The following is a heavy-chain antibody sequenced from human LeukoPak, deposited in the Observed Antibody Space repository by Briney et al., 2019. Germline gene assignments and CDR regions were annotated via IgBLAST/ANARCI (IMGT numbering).Heavy chain of an antibody. CDR1: GFTFSNYN. Sequence: GGSLRLSCAASGFTFSNYNMNRVRQAPGKGLEWVSSITSSSSYIYYADSVKGRFTISRDNAKNSLYLQMNSLRAEDTAVYYCARDPYSGSYGNYYYYYMDVWGKGTTVTISS. CDR3: ARDPYSGSYGNYYYYYMDV. V-gene: IGHV3-21*01. J-gene: IGHJ6*03. D-gene: IGHD1-26*01. CDR2: ITSSSSYI.